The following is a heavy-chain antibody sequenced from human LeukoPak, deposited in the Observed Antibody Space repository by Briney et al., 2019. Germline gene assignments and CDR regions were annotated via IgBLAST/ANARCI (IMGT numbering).Heavy chain of an antibody. D-gene: IGHD1-26*01. Sequence: KPSETLSLTCTVSGGSTSSYYWSWIRQPPGKGLEWIGYIYYSGSTNYNPSLKSRVTISVDRSKNQFSLKLSSVTAADRAVYYCARAPAKWDTYAFDIWGQGTMVTVSS. CDR3: ARAPAKWDTYAFDI. V-gene: IGHV4-59*12. J-gene: IGHJ3*02. CDR2: IYYSGST. CDR1: GGSTSSYY.